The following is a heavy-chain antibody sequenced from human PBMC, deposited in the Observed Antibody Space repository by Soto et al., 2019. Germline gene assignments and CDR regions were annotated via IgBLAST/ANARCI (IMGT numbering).Heavy chain of an antibody. CDR1: GFTFSSYG. Sequence: QVQLVESGGGVVQPGRSLRLSCAASGFTFSSYGMHWVRQAPGKGLEWVAVIWYDGSNKYYADSVKGRFTITRDNSKNTLYLQINSLRAEDTAVYYCARKGHCSGGSCYQYYYYGMDVWGQGTTVTVSS. V-gene: IGHV3-33*01. CDR2: IWYDGSNK. CDR3: ARKGHCSGGSCYQYYYYGMDV. J-gene: IGHJ6*02. D-gene: IGHD2-15*01.